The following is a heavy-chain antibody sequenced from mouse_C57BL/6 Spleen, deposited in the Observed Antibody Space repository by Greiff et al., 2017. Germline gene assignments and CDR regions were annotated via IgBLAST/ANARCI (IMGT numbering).Heavy chain of an antibody. CDR1: GFNIKNTY. Sequence: VQLKESVAELVRPGASVKLSCTASGFNIKNTYMHWVKQRPEQGLEWIGRIDPANGNTKYAPKFQGKATITADPSANTAYLQLSSLTSEDTAIYYCATSFITTVVAPDYWGQGTTLTVSS. CDR2: IDPANGNT. J-gene: IGHJ2*01. D-gene: IGHD1-1*01. V-gene: IGHV14-3*01. CDR3: ATSFITTVVAPDY.